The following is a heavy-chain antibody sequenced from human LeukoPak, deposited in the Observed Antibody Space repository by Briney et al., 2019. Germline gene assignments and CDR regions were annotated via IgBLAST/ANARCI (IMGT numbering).Heavy chain of an antibody. CDR2: INHSGST. J-gene: IGHJ4*02. CDR3: ARGHRASVVILDY. V-gene: IGHV4-34*01. Sequence: SATLSLTCAVSGGSFSGYYWSWIRQPPGKGLERTGEINHSGSTNYNPSLKSRVTISVDTSKNHFSLKLSSVTAADTAVYYCARGHRASVVILDYWGQGTLVTVPS. CDR1: GGSFSGYY. D-gene: IGHD2/OR15-2a*01.